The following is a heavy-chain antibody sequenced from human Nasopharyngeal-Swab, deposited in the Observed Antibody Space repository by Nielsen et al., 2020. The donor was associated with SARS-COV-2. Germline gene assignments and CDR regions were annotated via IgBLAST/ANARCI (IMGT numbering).Heavy chain of an antibody. D-gene: IGHD6-19*01. CDR3: ARSPGYSSGWYFDY. J-gene: IGHJ4*02. CDR1: GFTFSDHY. V-gene: IGHV3-33*08. CDR2: IWYDGSNK. Sequence: GESLKISCAASGFTFSDHYMDWVRQAPGKGLEWVAVIWYDGSNKYYADSVKGRFTISRDNSKNTLYLQMNSLRAEDTAVYYCARSPGYSSGWYFDYWGQGTLVTVSS.